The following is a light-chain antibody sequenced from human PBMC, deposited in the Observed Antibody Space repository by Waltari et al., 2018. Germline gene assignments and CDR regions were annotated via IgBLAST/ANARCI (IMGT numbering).Light chain of an antibody. CDR1: NIGMKS. J-gene: IGLJ2*01. CDR2: DDD. Sequence: SSVLTQPPSVSVAPGQTATITCGGNNIGMKSVHWYQQKPGQAPVLVVYDDDVRPPGIPERISGSNSANTASLTINRVEVGDEAAYFCQVWDNYADLVIFGGGTKLTVL. V-gene: IGLV3-21*02. CDR3: QVWDNYADLVI.